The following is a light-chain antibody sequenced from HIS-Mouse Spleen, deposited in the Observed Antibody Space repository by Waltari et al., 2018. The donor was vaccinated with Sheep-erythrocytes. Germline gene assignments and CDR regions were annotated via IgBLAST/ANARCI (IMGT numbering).Light chain of an antibody. Sequence: TISCSGSSSNIGTNAVNWYQQLPGKAPKLLIYYDDLLPSGVSDRFSGSKSGTSASLAISGLQSEDEADYYCAAWDDSLNGWVFGGGTKLTVL. CDR2: YDD. J-gene: IGLJ3*02. CDR3: AAWDDSLNGWV. V-gene: IGLV1-36*01. CDR1: SSNIGTNA.